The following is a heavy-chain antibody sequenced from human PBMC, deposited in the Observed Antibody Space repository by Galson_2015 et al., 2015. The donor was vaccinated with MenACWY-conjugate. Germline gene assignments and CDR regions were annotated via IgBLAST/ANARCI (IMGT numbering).Heavy chain of an antibody. D-gene: IGHD6-19*01. Sequence: SETLSLTCSVSVPSFSTASWSWIRQPPGKGLEWIGYIHYSGSTKYNPSLKTRITMSLDTSENQFSLKLSSVTAADTAVYYCARWVAVKMIEYCGQGTLVTVSS. J-gene: IGHJ4*02. CDR3: ARWVAVKMIEY. CDR1: VPSFSTAS. V-gene: IGHV4-59*01. CDR2: IHYSGST.